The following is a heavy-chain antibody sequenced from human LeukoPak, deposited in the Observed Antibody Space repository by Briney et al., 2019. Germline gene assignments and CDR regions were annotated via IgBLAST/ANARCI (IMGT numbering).Heavy chain of an antibody. J-gene: IGHJ6*02. D-gene: IGHD1-14*01. CDR1: GFTLSTYE. CDR2: IGRYGVTT. V-gene: IGHV3-48*03. CDR3: ATLSDRNFYYSYGLDV. Sequence: GGSLRLSCAASGFTLSTYEMNWVRQAPGKGLEWVAYIGRYGVTTYYADSVKGRFTISGDNAKNSLNLQMNSLRAEDTAVYYCATLSDRNFYYSYGLDVWGQGTTVTVS.